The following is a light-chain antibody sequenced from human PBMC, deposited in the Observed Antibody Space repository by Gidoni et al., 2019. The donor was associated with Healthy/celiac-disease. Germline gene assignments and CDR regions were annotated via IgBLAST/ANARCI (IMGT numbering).Light chain of an antibody. CDR1: SSNIGSNS. Sequence: QSVLTQQPSPSGTPGQRVNISCSGSSSNIGSNSVYCYQQLPGTAHKRLLYRTNQRPSGVPDRFYGSKSGTSASLAISGLRSEDEADYYCAAWDDSLSVLFGGGTKLTVL. CDR3: AAWDDSLSVL. V-gene: IGLV1-47*01. J-gene: IGLJ2*01. CDR2: RTN.